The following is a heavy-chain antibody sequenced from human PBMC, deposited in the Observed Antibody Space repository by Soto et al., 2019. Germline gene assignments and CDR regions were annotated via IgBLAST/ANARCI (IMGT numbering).Heavy chain of an antibody. D-gene: IGHD6-13*01. CDR1: GGSFSGYY. J-gene: IGHJ6*02. CDR3: ARGARYAADPNYYYGMDV. Sequence: QVQLQQWGAGLLKPSETLSLTCAVYGGSFSGYYRSWILQPPGKGLEWIGEINHSGSTNYNPSLKSRVTISVDTSKNQYSLKLSSVTAADTAVYYCARGARYAADPNYYYGMDVWGQGTTVTVSS. V-gene: IGHV4-34*01. CDR2: INHSGST.